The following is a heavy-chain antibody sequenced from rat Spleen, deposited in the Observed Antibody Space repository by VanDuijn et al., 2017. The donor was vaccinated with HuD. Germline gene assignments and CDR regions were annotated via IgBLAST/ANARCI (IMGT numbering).Heavy chain of an antibody. J-gene: IGHJ4*01. CDR3: ARHREEGIPAVMDA. D-gene: IGHD1-11*01. CDR1: GFTFSNYY. Sequence: EVQLVESGGGLVQPGRSMKLSCAASGFTFSNYYMAWVRQAPTKGLEWVASISTGGGNTYYRDSVKGRFTISRDNAKSTLYLQMESLRSEDTATYYCARHREEGIPAVMDAWGQGASVTVSS. CDR2: ISTGGGNT. V-gene: IGHV5-25*01.